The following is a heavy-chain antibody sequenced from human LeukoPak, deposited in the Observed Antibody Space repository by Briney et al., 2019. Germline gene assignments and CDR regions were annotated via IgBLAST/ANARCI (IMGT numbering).Heavy chain of an antibody. V-gene: IGHV3-74*01. J-gene: IGHJ4*02. CDR3: ATAGNYRFDY. CDR2: INPDGSTI. Sequence: GGPLRLSCAASGFTFSTYEMNWVRQAPGKGLVWVSRINPDGSTINYADSVKGRFTISRDNAKNTLYLQMNSLRAEDTAVYYCATAGNYRFDYWGQGTLVTVSS. CDR1: GFTFSTYE. D-gene: IGHD1-7*01.